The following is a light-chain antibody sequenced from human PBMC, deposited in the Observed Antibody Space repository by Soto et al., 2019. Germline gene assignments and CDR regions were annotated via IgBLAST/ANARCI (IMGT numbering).Light chain of an antibody. J-gene: IGKJ1*01. V-gene: IGKV1D-8*03. Sequence: VIWMTQSPSLLSASTGDRVTISCRMSQGISSYLAWYQQKPGKAPELLIYSASSLVSGVPPRFRGSASGTEFTLSISSLQREDFATYFCQQSSNIPWTFGQGTKVEMK. CDR1: QGISSY. CDR2: SAS. CDR3: QQSSNIPWT.